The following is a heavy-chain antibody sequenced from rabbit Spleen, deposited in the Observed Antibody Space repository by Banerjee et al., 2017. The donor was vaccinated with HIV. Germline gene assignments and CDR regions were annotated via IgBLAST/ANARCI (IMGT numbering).Heavy chain of an antibody. CDR2: IYAGDGNT. CDR3: ARNYVNDFDP. CDR1: GFTLFSYW. J-gene: IGHJ6*02. V-gene: IGHV1S40*01. Sequence: QSLEESGGGLVKPGGTLTLTCKASGFTLFSYWISWVRQAAGKGPEWIECIYAGDGNTDYANWVNGRFTISKTASTTVTLQMTSLTAADSATYYCARNYVNDFDPWGPGTLVTVS. D-gene: IGHD1-1*01.